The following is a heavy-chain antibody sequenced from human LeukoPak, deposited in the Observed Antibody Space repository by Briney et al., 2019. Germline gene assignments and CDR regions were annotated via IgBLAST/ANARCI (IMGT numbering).Heavy chain of an antibody. CDR2: IIPLSRTA. D-gene: IGHD3-10*01. Sequence: SVKVSCKGSVCTFTSYAICWVRQAPRQGLEWMGGIIPLSRTANYTEESQGRDTIPADESPSRAYMALRRLRSEDTAVYYCARAYGEYCSPHTYFDYWRQGTVVTVSS. J-gene: IGHJ4*02. CDR1: VCTFTSYA. CDR3: ARAYGEYCSPHTYFDY. V-gene: IGHV1-69*13.